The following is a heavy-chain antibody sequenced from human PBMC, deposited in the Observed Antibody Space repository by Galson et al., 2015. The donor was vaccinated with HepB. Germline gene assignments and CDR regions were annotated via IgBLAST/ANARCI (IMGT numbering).Heavy chain of an antibody. CDR3: AGGDYYDSSGYYPDAFDI. Sequence: SVKVSCKASGYTFTSYGISWVRQAPGQGLEWMGWISAYNGNTNYAQKLQDRVTMTTDTSTSTAYMELRSLRSDDTAVYYCAGGDYYDSSGYYPDAFDIWGQGTMVTVSS. D-gene: IGHD3-22*01. J-gene: IGHJ3*02. CDR2: ISAYNGNT. CDR1: GYTFTSYG. V-gene: IGHV1-18*04.